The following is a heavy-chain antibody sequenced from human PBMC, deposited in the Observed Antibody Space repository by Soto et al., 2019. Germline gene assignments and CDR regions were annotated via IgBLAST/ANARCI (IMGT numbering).Heavy chain of an antibody. V-gene: IGHV3-30*18. D-gene: IGHD3-10*01. Sequence: PWGSLRLSCAASGFTFSSYDIHFVHHSPVKWLEWVAFISFDGSNKNYADSVKGRFTISRDNSKNTLYLQMNSLRTEDTAVYYCAKDLGGQGRPSWGQGTLVTVSS. CDR2: ISFDGSNK. J-gene: IGHJ4*02. CDR3: AKDLGGQGRPS. CDR1: GFTFSSYD.